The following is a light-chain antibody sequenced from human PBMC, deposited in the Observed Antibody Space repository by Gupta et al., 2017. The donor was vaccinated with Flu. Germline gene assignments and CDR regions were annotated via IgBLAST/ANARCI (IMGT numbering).Light chain of an antibody. Sequence: ERVTLSCRASQSVSSSYLTWYQQKPGQAPRLLIYGASTRATGIPARFSGSGSGTDFTLTISSLQPEDFAVYYCQQDYNLPITFGQGTRLEIK. CDR2: GAS. V-gene: IGKV3D-7*01. CDR1: QSVSSSY. CDR3: QQDYNLPIT. J-gene: IGKJ5*01.